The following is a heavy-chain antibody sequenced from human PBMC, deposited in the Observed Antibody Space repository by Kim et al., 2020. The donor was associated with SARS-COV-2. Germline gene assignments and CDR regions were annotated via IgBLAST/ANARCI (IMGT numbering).Heavy chain of an antibody. Sequence: SETLSLTCTVSGGSISSGGYYWSWIRHHPGKGLEWIGYIYYSGSTYYNPSLKSRVTISVDTSKNQFSLKLSSVTAADTAVYYCARDSGGITMVRGSEMGIAPWGQGTLVTVSS. V-gene: IGHV4-31*03. CDR1: GGSISSGGYY. D-gene: IGHD3-10*01. CDR2: IYYSGST. J-gene: IGHJ5*02. CDR3: ARDSGGITMVRGSEMGIAP.